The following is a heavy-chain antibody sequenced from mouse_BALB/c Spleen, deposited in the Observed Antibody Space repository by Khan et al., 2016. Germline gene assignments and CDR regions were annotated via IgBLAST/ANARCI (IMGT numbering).Heavy chain of an antibody. CDR2: ISCYNGAT. V-gene: IGHV1S34*01. J-gene: IGHJ4*01. CDR1: GYSFTGYY. Sequence: LVKTGASVKISYKASGYSFTGYYIHWVKQSHGKGLEWIGYISCYNGATNYNQKFRGKATFTVDTSSSTAYMQFNSLTSEDSAVYYCARGDYDGYYAMDYWGQGTSVTVSS. D-gene: IGHD2-4*01. CDR3: ARGDYDGYYAMDY.